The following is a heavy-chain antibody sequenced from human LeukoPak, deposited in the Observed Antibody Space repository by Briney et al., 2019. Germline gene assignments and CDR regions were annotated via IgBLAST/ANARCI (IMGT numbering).Heavy chain of an antibody. V-gene: IGHV4-59*01. J-gene: IGHJ6*02. CDR3: ARGSEWELHYYYYYGMDV. Sequence: SETLSLTCTVSGGSISGYYWSWIRQPPGKGLEWIGYIYYSGSTNYNPSLKSRVTISVDTSKNQFSLKLSSVTAADTAVYYCARGSEWELHYYYYYGMDVWGQGTTVTISS. CDR1: GGSISGYY. CDR2: IYYSGST. D-gene: IGHD1-26*01.